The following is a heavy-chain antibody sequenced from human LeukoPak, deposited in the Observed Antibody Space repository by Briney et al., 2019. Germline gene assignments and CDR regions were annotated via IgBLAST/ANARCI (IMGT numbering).Heavy chain of an antibody. CDR3: ARHDRRWLPALRY. CDR1: GYSFTSYW. Sequence: GESLKISCKGSGYSFTSYWIGWVRQMPGKGLEGMGIIYLGDSDTRYSPSFQGQVTISADKSISTAYLQWSSLKASDTAMYYCARHDRRWLPALRYWGQGTLVTVSS. D-gene: IGHD5-24*01. V-gene: IGHV5-51*01. J-gene: IGHJ4*02. CDR2: IYLGDSDT.